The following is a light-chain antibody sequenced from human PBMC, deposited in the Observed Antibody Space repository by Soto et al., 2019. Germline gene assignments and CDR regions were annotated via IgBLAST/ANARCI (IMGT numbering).Light chain of an antibody. CDR2: GAS. CDR3: QQYGDLPWT. V-gene: IGKV3-20*01. Sequence: ALTQYPGSLSSSPGERATLSCRASQSVSSNYLAWYQQKPGQAPRLLIYGASSRATGIPDRFSGSGSGTDFTLTINRLEPDDFAVYYCQQYGDLPWTFGLRSMADVK. J-gene: IGKJ1*01. CDR1: QSVSSNY.